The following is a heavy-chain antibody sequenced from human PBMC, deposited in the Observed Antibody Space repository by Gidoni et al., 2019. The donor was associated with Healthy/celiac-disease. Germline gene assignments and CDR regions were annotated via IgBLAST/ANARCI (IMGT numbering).Heavy chain of an antibody. Sequence: QVQLQESGPVLVTPSQTLSLTCTVSGGSISSGDYYWSWIRQPPGKGLEWIGYIYYSGSTYYNPSLKSRVTISVDTSKNQFSLKLSSVTAADTAVYYCARDEAASNWFDPWGQGTLVTVSS. CDR3: ARDEAASNWFDP. J-gene: IGHJ5*02. CDR1: GGSISSGDYY. D-gene: IGHD2-15*01. V-gene: IGHV4-30-4*01. CDR2: IYYSGST.